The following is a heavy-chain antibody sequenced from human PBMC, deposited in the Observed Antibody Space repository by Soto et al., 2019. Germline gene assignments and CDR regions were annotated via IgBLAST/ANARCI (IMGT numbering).Heavy chain of an antibody. D-gene: IGHD3-9*01. CDR2: IKSKTDGGTA. Sequence: XASRRLSCVASGFNLSHPWMTWVRQASGKGLEWVGRIKSKTDGGTADYAAPVKGRATISRDDSKNTVYLQMNSLKTEDTAVYYCTTGIYYDILTGYHNVAYWGQGALVTVSS. J-gene: IGHJ4*02. CDR1: GFNLSHPW. CDR3: TTGIYYDILTGYHNVAY. V-gene: IGHV3-15*01.